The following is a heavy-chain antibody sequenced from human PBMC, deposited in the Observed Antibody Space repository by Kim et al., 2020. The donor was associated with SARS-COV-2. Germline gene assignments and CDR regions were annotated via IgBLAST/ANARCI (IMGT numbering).Heavy chain of an antibody. V-gene: IGHV4-59*01. J-gene: IGHJ4*02. CDR1: GGSISSYY. CDR2: IYYSGST. Sequence: SETLSLTCTVSGGSISSYYWSWIRQPPGKGLEWIGYIYYSGSTNYNPSLKSRVTISVDTSKNQFSLKLSSVTAADTAVYYCARGLDYYDSSGSTFDYWGQGTLVTVSS. CDR3: ARGLDYYDSSGSTFDY. D-gene: IGHD3-22*01.